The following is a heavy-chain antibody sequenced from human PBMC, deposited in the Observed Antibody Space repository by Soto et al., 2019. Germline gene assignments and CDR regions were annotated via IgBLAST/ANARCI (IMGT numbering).Heavy chain of an antibody. Sequence: QLQLQESGPGLVKPSETLSLTCTVSGGSISSSSYYWGWIRQPPGKGLEWIGSIYYSGSTYYNPSLKSRVTISVDTSKNQFSLKLSSVTAADTAVYYCARLLLTPPSYGDYAGPPDHNWFDPWGQGTLVTVSS. D-gene: IGHD4-17*01. CDR2: IYYSGST. J-gene: IGHJ5*02. V-gene: IGHV4-39*01. CDR3: ARLLLTPPSYGDYAGPPDHNWFDP. CDR1: GGSISSSSYY.